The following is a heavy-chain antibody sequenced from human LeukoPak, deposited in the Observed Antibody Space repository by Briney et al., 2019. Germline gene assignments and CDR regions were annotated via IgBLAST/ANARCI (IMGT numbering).Heavy chain of an antibody. Sequence: GGSLRLSCAASGFTFDDYAMHWVRQAPGKGLEWVSGISWNSGSIGYADSVKGRFTISRDNAKNSLYLQMNSLRAEDTALYCCAKAGGSGSYYNNNYDYWGQGTLVTVSS. V-gene: IGHV3-9*01. CDR3: AKAGGSGSYYNNNYDY. D-gene: IGHD3-10*01. CDR2: ISWNSGSI. CDR1: GFTFDDYA. J-gene: IGHJ4*02.